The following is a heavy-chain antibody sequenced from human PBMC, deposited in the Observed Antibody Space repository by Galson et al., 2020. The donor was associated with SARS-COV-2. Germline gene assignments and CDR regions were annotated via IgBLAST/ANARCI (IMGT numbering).Heavy chain of an antibody. V-gene: IGHV3-48*02. CDR3: ARELVAARYIGY. CDR1: GFTFSSYN. Sequence: SLKISCAASGFTFSSYNMNWVRQAPGMGLEWISFISTASATIFYADSVTGRFTISRDNAKNSLYLQMNSLRDDDTAVYYCARELVAARYIGYWGQGTLVTVSS. CDR2: ISTASATI. J-gene: IGHJ4*02. D-gene: IGHD6-6*01.